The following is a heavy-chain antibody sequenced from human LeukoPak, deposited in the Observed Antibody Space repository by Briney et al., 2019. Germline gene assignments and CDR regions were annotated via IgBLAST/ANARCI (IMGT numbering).Heavy chain of an antibody. D-gene: IGHD3-10*01. V-gene: IGHV3-9*01. CDR2: ISWNSGRI. CDR3: AKAQTLIWFGDPAHFDY. CDR1: GFTFDDYA. J-gene: IGHJ4*02. Sequence: GGSLRLSCAASGFTFDDYAMHWVRQAPGKGLEWVSGISWNSGRIGYADSVKGRFTISRDNAKNSLYLQMNSLRAEDTALYYCAKAQTLIWFGDPAHFDYWGQGTLVTVSS.